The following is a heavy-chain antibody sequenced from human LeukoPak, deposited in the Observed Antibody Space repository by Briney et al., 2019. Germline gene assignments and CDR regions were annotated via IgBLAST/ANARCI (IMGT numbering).Heavy chain of an antibody. CDR2: IYTSGST. J-gene: IGHJ4*02. CDR1: GGSISSGSYY. V-gene: IGHV4-61*02. CDR3: AARRRGTEVDY. Sequence: PSETLSLTCTVSGGSISSGSYYWSWIRQPAGKGLEWIGRIYTSGSTNYNPSLKSRVTISVDTSKNQFSLKLSSVTAADTAVYYCAARRRGTEVDYWGQGTLVTVPS. D-gene: IGHD1-1*01.